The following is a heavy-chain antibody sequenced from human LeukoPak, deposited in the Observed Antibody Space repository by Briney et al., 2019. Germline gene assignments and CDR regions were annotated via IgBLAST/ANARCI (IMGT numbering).Heavy chain of an antibody. D-gene: IGHD4-17*01. J-gene: IGHJ4*02. CDR2: IKEDGTEK. V-gene: IGHV3-7*01. Sequence: GGPLRLSCAASGFAFSTSWMSWVRQTPGKGLEWVADIKEDGTEKDYVDSVKGRFTVSRDNAENSLYMQMNSLRVDDTAVYYCARDPLNGALDYWGQGTLVTVSS. CDR3: ARDPLNGALDY. CDR1: GFAFSTSW.